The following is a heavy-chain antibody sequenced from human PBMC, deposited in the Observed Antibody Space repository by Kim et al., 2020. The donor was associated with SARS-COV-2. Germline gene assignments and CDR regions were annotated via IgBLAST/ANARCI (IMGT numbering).Heavy chain of an antibody. J-gene: IGHJ4*02. D-gene: IGHD3-22*01. V-gene: IGHV3-30-3*01. Sequence: GGSLRLSCAASGFTFSSYAMHWVRQAPGKGLEWVAVISYDGSNKYYADSVKGRFTISRDNSKNTLYLQMNSLRAEDTAVYYCARDLGDSSGYYFGPFDYWGQGTLVTVSS. CDR2: ISYDGSNK. CDR1: GFTFSSYA. CDR3: ARDLGDSSGYYFGPFDY.